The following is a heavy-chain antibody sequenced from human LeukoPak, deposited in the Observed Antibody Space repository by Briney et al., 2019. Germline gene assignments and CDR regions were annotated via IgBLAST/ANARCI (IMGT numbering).Heavy chain of an antibody. V-gene: IGHV3-48*01. CDR2: IGIDSGNT. CDR3: ARDYKYAFDN. D-gene: IGHD5-24*01. Sequence: GGSLRLSCAASGFTFSDYSMNWVRQAPGKGLEWISYIGIDSGNTNYADSVKGRFTISGDKAKNSLYLQMNSLRVEDTAVCHCARDYKYAFDNWGQGTLVTVSS. CDR1: GFTFSDYS. J-gene: IGHJ4*02.